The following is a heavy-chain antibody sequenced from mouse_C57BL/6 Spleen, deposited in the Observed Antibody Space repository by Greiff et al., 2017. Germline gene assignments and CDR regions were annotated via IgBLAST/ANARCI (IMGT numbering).Heavy chain of an antibody. J-gene: IGHJ2*01. V-gene: IGHV3-6*01. CDR1: GYSITSGYY. CDR3: ARVGGRGYFDD. CDR2: ISYDGSN. Sequence: EVQLQESGPGLVKPSQSLSLTCSVTGYSITSGYYWNWIRQFPGNKLEWMGYISYDGSNNYNPSLKNRISITRDTSKNQFFLKLNSVTTEDTATYYCARVGGRGYFDDWGQGTTLTVSS.